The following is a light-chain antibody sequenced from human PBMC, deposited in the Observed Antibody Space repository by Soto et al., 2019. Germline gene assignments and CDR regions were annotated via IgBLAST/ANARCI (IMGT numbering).Light chain of an antibody. V-gene: IGKV1-39*01. CDR2: DAS. J-gene: IGKJ1*01. CDR3: QQYSSRST. CDR1: QSISSY. Sequence: IQVTQSPSSLSASVGDRVTITCRASQSISSYLNWYQQKPGKAPNLLIYDASSLQSGVPSRFSGSGFGTEFTLTISSLQPGDFATYYCQQYSSRSTFGQGTKVDIK.